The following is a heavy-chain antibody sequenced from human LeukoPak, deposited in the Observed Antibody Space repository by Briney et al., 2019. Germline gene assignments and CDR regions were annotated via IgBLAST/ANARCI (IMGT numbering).Heavy chain of an antibody. CDR1: GFSFRDYD. CDR3: ARGYSYGIYYFDY. J-gene: IGHJ4*02. V-gene: IGHV3-13*01. D-gene: IGHD5-18*01. CDR2: IHTGGDT. Sequence: GGSLRLSCAASGFSFRDYDMHWVRQRKGQGLEWVLGIHTGGDTYYADSVKGRFAISRENVKTSLYLQMDSLRAGDTAVYYCARGYSYGIYYFDYWGQGTQVTVSS.